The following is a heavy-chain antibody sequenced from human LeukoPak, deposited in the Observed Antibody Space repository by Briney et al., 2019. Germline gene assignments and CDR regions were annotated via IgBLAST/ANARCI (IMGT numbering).Heavy chain of an antibody. V-gene: IGHV4-30-4*07. CDR1: GGSISSGGYS. D-gene: IGHD1-26*01. Sequence: PSETLSLTCAVSGGSISSGGYSWSWIRQPPGKGLEWIGYIYYSGSTYYNPSLKSRVTISVDTSKNQFSLKLSSMTAADTAVYYCARGYSGSYSPYLDYWGQGTLVTVSS. CDR3: ARGYSGSYSPYLDY. CDR2: IYYSGST. J-gene: IGHJ4*02.